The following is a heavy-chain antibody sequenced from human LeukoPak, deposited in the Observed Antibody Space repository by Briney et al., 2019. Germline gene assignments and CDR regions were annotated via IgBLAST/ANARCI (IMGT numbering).Heavy chain of an antibody. Sequence: SGGSLRLSCAVSGFTLSSFWMSWVRQAPGEGREGVANIKQEGSEKYYVDSVKGRFTISRDNAKNSLYLQMNSLRAEDTAVYYCARMIVGAPPAAFDIWGQGTMVTVSS. D-gene: IGHD1-26*01. V-gene: IGHV3-7*01. J-gene: IGHJ3*02. CDR3: ARMIVGAPPAAFDI. CDR1: GFTLSSFW. CDR2: IKQEGSEK.